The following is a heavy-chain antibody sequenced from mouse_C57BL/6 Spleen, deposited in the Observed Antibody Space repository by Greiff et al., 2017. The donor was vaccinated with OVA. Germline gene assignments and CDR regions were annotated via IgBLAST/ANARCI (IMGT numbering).Heavy chain of an antibody. V-gene: IGHV1-15*01. Sequence: QVQLMESGAELVRPGASVTLSCKASGYTFTDYEMHWVKQTPVHGLEWIGAIDPETGGTAYNQKFKGKAILTADKSSSTAYMELRSLTSEDSAVYYCTIGTGTWFDYWGQGTTLTVSS. CDR1: GYTFTDYE. D-gene: IGHD4-1*01. CDR3: TIGTGTWFDY. J-gene: IGHJ2*01. CDR2: IDPETGGT.